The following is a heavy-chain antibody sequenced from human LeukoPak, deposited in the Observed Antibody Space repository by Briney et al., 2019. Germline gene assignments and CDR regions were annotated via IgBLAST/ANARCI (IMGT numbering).Heavy chain of an antibody. V-gene: IGHV3-11*01. Sequence: PGGSLRLSCAASGFTFSDYHMSWIRQAPGKGLEWVAYISTSGSTIYYADSVKGRFTISRDNARNSLYLQMNSLRAEDTAVYYCAKDVHQNGRYYFDYWGQGTLVTVSS. CDR2: ISTSGSTI. J-gene: IGHJ4*02. CDR1: GFTFSDYH. CDR3: AKDVHQNGRYYFDY. D-gene: IGHD1-1*01.